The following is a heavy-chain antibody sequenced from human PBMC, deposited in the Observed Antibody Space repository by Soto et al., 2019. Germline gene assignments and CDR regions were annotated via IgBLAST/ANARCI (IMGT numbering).Heavy chain of an antibody. D-gene: IGHD5-18*01. V-gene: IGHV3-7*03. CDR2: IKQDGSEK. Sequence: EVQLVESGGGLVQPGGSLRLSCAASGFTFSSYWMSWVRQAPGKGLEWVANIKQDGSEKYYVDSVKGRFTISRDNAKNSLYLQMNSLRAEDTAVYYCARDLSRSYGPFDYWGQGTLVTVSS. J-gene: IGHJ4*02. CDR3: ARDLSRSYGPFDY. CDR1: GFTFSSYW.